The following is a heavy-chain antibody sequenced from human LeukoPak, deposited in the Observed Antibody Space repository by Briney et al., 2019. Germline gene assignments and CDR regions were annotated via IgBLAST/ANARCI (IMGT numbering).Heavy chain of an antibody. CDR1: GFTFSRYW. D-gene: IGHD5-12*01. CDR2: VNGDGSTT. V-gene: IGHV3-74*01. J-gene: IGHJ4*02. Sequence: QAGGSLRLSCAASGFTFSRYWMHWVRHAPGKGLEWVSRVNGDGSTTTYADSVKGRFTISRDNAKNTLYLQMNSLRVEDTAVYYCAVKGGYNDLDAPFDYWGPGTLVTVSS. CDR3: AVKGGYNDLDAPFDY.